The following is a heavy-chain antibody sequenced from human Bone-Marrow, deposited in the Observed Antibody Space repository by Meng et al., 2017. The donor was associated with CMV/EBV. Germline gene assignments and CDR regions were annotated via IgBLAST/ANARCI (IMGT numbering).Heavy chain of an antibody. CDR3: ARDLVVVVPADNYYYYYGMDV. J-gene: IGHJ6*02. CDR1: GYSISSGYY. D-gene: IGHD2-2*01. Sequence: SETLSLTCTVSGYSISSGYYWGWIRQPPGKGLEWIGNIYHSGSTYYNPFLKSRVTISVDTSKNQFSLKLSSVTAADTAVYYCARDLVVVVPADNYYYYYGMDVGGQGTTVTVSS. V-gene: IGHV4-38-2*02. CDR2: IYHSGST.